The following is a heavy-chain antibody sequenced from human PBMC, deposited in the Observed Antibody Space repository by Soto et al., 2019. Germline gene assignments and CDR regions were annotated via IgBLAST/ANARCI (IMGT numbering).Heavy chain of an antibody. Sequence: PGGSLRLSXAASGFTFSSHWMSWVRQTPGKGLVWVSRINNDGSSISYADSVKGRFTISRDNAKNTLYLQMNSLRVEDTAVYYCAKVGYYGSGSLGFDPWGQGTLVTVSS. J-gene: IGHJ5*02. CDR3: AKVGYYGSGSLGFDP. V-gene: IGHV3-74*01. CDR1: GFTFSSHW. CDR2: INNDGSSI. D-gene: IGHD3-10*01.